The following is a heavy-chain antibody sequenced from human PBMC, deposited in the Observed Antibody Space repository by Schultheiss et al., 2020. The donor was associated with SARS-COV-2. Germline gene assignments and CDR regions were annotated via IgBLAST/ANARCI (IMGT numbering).Heavy chain of an antibody. CDR3: TRPYSYRMDV. Sequence: SETLSLTCTVSGGSISSYYWSWIRQPPGKGLEWIGSIYHSGSTYYNPSLKSRVTISVDKSKNQFSLELRSVTAADTAVYYCTRPYSYRMDVWGAGTTVTVSS. V-gene: IGHV4-59*12. CDR2: IYHSGST. J-gene: IGHJ6*04. CDR1: GGSISSYY.